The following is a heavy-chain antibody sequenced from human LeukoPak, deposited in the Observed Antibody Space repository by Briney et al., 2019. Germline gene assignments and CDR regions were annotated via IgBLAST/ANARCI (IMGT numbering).Heavy chain of an antibody. CDR1: GGSISSGSYY. V-gene: IGHV4-61*02. Sequence: SETLSLTCTVSGGSISSGSYYWSWIRQPAGRGLEWIGRIYTSGSTNYNPSLKSRVTISVDTSKNQFSLKLSSVTAADTAVYYCARSYDILTGYKPGAFDIWGQGTMVTVPS. CDR2: IYTSGST. D-gene: IGHD3-9*01. J-gene: IGHJ3*02. CDR3: ARSYDILTGYKPGAFDI.